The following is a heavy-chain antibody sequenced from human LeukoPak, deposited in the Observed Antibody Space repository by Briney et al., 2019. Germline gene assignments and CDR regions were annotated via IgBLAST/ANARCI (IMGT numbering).Heavy chain of an antibody. J-gene: IGHJ6*02. CDR3: ARGLGLPLLIDYYYGMDV. CDR2: IIPIFGTA. CDR1: GGTFSSYA. D-gene: IGHD3-16*01. Sequence: PVKVSCKASGGTFSSYAISWVRQAPGQGLEWMGGIIPIFGTANYAQKFQGRVTITADESTSTAYMELSSLRSEDTAVYYCARGLGLPLLIDYYYGMDVWGQGTTVTVSS. V-gene: IGHV1-69*13.